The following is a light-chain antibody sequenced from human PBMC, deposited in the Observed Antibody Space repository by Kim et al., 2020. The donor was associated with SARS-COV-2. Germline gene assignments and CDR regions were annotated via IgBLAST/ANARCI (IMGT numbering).Light chain of an antibody. J-gene: IGKJ1*01. Sequence: ASMSCRSSQSLLYSDGNTFLSWFQQRPGQPPRRLIYKVSNRESGVPDRFSGSGSGTDFTLKISRVEADDVGVYYCMQGIHWPPWTFGQGTKVDIK. CDR3: MQGIHWPPWT. CDR1: QSLLYSDGNTF. V-gene: IGKV2-30*01. CDR2: KVS.